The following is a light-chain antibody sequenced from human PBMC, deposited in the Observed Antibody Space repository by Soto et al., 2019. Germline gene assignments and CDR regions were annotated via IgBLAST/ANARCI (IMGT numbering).Light chain of an antibody. J-gene: IGLJ2*01. Sequence: VLTQPPSVTGSPGQRVTISCSGGTSNIGGNTVTWYQQLPGAAPQLLIFSNHLRPSGVPDRFSGSESGTSASLDISGLQSEDEADYFCASWDDSLTGRLIFGGGTK. V-gene: IGLV1-44*01. CDR3: ASWDDSLTGRLI. CDR1: TSNIGGNT. CDR2: SNH.